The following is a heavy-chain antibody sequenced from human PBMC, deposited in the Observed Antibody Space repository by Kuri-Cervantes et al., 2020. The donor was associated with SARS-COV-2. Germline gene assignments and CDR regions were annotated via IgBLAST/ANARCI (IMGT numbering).Heavy chain of an antibody. Sequence: ASVKVSCKASGYTFTSYGISWVRQAPGQGLEWMGWISAYNGNTNYAQKLQGRVTMTTDTSTSTAYMELRSLRSDDTAIYYCARSTKQWLAPDFDYWGQGTLVTVSS. CDR2: ISAYNGNT. D-gene: IGHD6-19*01. CDR1: GYTFTSYG. CDR3: ARSTKQWLAPDFDY. J-gene: IGHJ4*02. V-gene: IGHV1-18*01.